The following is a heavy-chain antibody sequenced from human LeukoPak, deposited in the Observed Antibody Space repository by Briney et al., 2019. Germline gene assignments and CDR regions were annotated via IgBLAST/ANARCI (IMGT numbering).Heavy chain of an antibody. J-gene: IGHJ4*02. Sequence: GGSLRLSCAASGFTLSSYGMHWVRQAPGKGLEWVAFIRYDGSNKYYADSVKGRFTISRDNSKNTLYLQMNSLRAEDTAVYYCANSVVGASSFDYWGQGTLVTVSS. D-gene: IGHD2-15*01. CDR1: GFTLSSYG. CDR2: IRYDGSNK. CDR3: ANSVVGASSFDY. V-gene: IGHV3-30*02.